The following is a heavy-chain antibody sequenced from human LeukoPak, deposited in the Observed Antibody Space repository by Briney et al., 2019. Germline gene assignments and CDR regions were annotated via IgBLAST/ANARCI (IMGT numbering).Heavy chain of an antibody. CDR1: GFTFDDYA. V-gene: IGHV3-9*01. J-gene: IGHJ4*02. Sequence: GRSLRLSCAASGFTFDDYAMHWVRQAPGKGLEWVSGISWNSGSIGYADSVKGRFTISRDNAKNSLYLQMNSLRAEDTALYYCAKDMSRTSGSPIVFDYWGQGTLVTVSS. D-gene: IGHD1-26*01. CDR3: AKDMSRTSGSPIVFDY. CDR2: ISWNSGSI.